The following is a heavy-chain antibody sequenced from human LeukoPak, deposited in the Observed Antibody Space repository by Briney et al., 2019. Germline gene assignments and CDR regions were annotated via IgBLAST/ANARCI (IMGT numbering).Heavy chain of an antibody. CDR3: ARVESSSWLYFDY. J-gene: IGHJ4*02. D-gene: IGHD6-13*01. CDR1: GGSISSSSYY. CDR2: IYYSGST. Sequence: PSETLSLTCTVSGGSISSSSYYWGWIRQPPGKGLEWIGSIYYSGSTYYNPSLKSRVTISVDTSKNQFSLKLSSVTAADTAVYYCARVESSSWLYFDYWGQGTLVTVSS. V-gene: IGHV4-39*07.